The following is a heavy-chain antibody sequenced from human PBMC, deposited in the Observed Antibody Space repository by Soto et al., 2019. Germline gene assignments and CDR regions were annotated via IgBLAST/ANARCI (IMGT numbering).Heavy chain of an antibody. CDR1: GGSISSGGYY. Sequence: PSETLSLTCTVTGGSISSGGYYWHWIRQHPGKGLEYIGYIYSSGSTYYNPSLESRVTISVDTSKNQFSLELSSVTDADTAVYYCARDGKGEYTYGYWFNPSGQGTLVTVSS. J-gene: IGHJ5*02. D-gene: IGHD5-18*01. CDR2: IYSSGST. V-gene: IGHV4-31*03. CDR3: ARDGKGEYTYGYWFNP.